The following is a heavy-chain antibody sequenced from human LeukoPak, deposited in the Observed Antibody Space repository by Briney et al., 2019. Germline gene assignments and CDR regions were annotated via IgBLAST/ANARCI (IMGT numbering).Heavy chain of an antibody. CDR2: IIYSGGAT. J-gene: IGHJ4*02. V-gene: IGHV3-23*01. D-gene: IGHD3-22*01. CDR1: GFTFSRSA. Sequence: GGSLRVACAASGFTFSRSAMTWVRQGPGTGLEFVASIIYSGGATYYADSVKGRFTISRDNSKNTLYLQMNSLRAEDTALYYCAKDGLYYDGSEHVYYFDSWGQGTLVTVSS. CDR3: AKDGLYYDGSEHVYYFDS.